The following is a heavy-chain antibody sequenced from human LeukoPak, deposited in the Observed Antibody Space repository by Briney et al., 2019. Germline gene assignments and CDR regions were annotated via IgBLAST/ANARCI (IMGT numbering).Heavy chain of an antibody. V-gene: IGHV4-59*11. D-gene: IGHD2-15*01. CDR2: IYYSGST. Sequence: PSETLSLTCTVSGGSISSHYWSWIRQPPGKGLEWIGYIYYSGSTNYNPSLKSRVTISVDTSKNQFSLKLSSVTAADTAVYYCARGKPLLAFNPWGQGTLVTVSS. CDR1: GGSISSHY. CDR3: ARGKPLLAFNP. J-gene: IGHJ5*02.